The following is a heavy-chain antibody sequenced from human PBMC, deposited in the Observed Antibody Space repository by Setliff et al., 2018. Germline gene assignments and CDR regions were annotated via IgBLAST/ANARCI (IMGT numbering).Heavy chain of an antibody. CDR2: IIPIFGTA. V-gene: IGHV1-69*13. J-gene: IGHJ6*03. Sequence: VASVKVSCKASGGTFSNYAISWVRQAPGQGLEWMGGIIPIFGTANYAQKFQGRVTITADESTSTAYMELSSLRSEDTALYYCARVVGFGYYMDVWGKGTTVTVSS. D-gene: IGHD3-10*01. CDR1: GGTFSNYA. CDR3: ARVVGFGYYMDV.